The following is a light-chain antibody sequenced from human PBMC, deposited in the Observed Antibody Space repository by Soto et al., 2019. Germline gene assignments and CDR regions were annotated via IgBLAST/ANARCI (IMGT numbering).Light chain of an antibody. J-gene: IGKJ4*01. Sequence: EIVMTQFPATLSVSPGERATLSCRASQSISSNLAWYQQKPGQAPRLLIYGASTRASGTPARFSGSGSGTEFTLTISSLQSEDFAVYYCQQYETWPPLTFCGGTKVEIK. CDR1: QSISSN. CDR2: GAS. V-gene: IGKV3-15*01. CDR3: QQYETWPPLT.